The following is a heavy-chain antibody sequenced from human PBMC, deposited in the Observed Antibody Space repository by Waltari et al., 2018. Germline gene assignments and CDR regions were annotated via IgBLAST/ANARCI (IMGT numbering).Heavy chain of an antibody. J-gene: IGHJ5*02. CDR1: GSTFSRLA. D-gene: IGHD5-12*01. V-gene: IGHV1-69*01. Sequence: QGPVGQSGAGVKEPGSSVEVSWQGSGSTFSRLAIRWVGQAPGHRLGGMGGIIPIFGTANYAQKFQGRVTITADESTSTDYMELSSLGSEDTAVYYCARSGYSGFLLDPWGQGTLVTVSS. CDR2: IIPIFGTA. CDR3: ARSGYSGFLLDP.